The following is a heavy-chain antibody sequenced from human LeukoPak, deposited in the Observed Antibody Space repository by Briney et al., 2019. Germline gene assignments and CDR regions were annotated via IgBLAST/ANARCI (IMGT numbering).Heavy chain of an antibody. D-gene: IGHD2-15*01. V-gene: IGHV1-2*04. Sequence: ASVKVSCKASGYTFTGYYMHWVRQAPGQGLEWMRWINPNSGGTNYAQKFQGWVTMTRDTSISTAYMELSRLRSDDTAVYYCARGGCSGGSCTGLLAAFDIWGQGTMVTVSS. CDR2: INPNSGGT. J-gene: IGHJ3*02. CDR1: GYTFTGYY. CDR3: ARGGCSGGSCTGLLAAFDI.